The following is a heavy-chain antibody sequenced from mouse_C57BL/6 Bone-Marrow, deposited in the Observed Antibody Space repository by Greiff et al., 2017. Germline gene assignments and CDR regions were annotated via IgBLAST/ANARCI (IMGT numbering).Heavy chain of an antibody. CDR3: ARGPHYYYGSSYFDY. D-gene: IGHD1-1*01. CDR2: IYPRSGNT. Sequence: VKVVESGAELARPGASVKLSCKASGYTFTSYGISWVKQRTGQGLEWIGEIYPRSGNTYYNEKFKGKATLTADKSSSTAYMELRSLTSEDSAVXFCARGPHYYYGSSYFDYWGQGTTLTVSS. CDR1: GYTFTSYG. V-gene: IGHV1-81*01. J-gene: IGHJ2*01.